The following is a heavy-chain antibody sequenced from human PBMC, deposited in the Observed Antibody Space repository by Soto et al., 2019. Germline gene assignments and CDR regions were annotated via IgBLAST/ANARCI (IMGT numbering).Heavy chain of an antibody. CDR1: GFTFSSYA. CDR2: ISGSGGST. J-gene: IGHJ4*02. CDR3: AKRQTDYGVLTGLY. D-gene: IGHD4-17*01. V-gene: IGHV3-23*01. Sequence: GGSLRLSCAASGFTFSSYAMSWVRQAPGKGLEWVSAISGSGGSTYYADSVKGRFTISRDNSKNTLYLQMNSLRAEDTAVYYCAKRQTDYGVLTGLYWGQGTLVTVSS.